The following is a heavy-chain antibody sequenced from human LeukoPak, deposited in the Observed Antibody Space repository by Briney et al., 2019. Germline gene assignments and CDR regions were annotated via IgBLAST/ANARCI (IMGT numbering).Heavy chain of an antibody. Sequence: GGSLRLSCAASGFTFSSYNMNWVRQAPGKGLEWVSSIRRSNNYIYYADSVRGRFTISRDNAKNTINLQMNSLRAKNKDVDYCARDNPGSGCTQCVDYWGQGTLVTVSA. CDR3: ARDNPGSGCTQCVDY. J-gene: IGHJ4*02. V-gene: IGHV3-21*04. CDR1: GFTFSSYN. CDR2: IRRSNNYI. D-gene: IGHD6-19*01.